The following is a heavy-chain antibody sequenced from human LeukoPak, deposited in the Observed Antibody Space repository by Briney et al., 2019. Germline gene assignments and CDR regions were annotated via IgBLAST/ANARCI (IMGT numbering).Heavy chain of an antibody. V-gene: IGHV3-64D*09. D-gene: IGHD3-10*01. CDR3: VKDVLLWFGEPIPYYFDY. Sequence: PGGSLRLSCSASGFTFSSYAMHWVRQAPGKGLEYVSAISSNGGSTYYADSVKGRFTISRDNSKNTLYLQMSSLRAEDTAVYNCVKDVLLWFGEPIPYYFDYWGQGTLVTVSS. CDR2: ISSNGGST. J-gene: IGHJ4*02. CDR1: GFTFSSYA.